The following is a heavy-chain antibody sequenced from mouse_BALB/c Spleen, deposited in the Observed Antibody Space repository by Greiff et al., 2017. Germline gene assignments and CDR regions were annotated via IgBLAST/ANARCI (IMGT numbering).Heavy chain of an antibody. CDR1: GYSITSDYA. CDR2: ISYSGST. Sequence: EVKLMESGPGLVKPSQSLSLTCTVTGYSITSDYAWNWIRQFPGNKLEWMGYISYSGSTSYNPSLKSRISITRDTSKNQFFLQLNSVTTEDTATYYCARSAPYYGNFGGWFAYWGQGTLVTVSA. V-gene: IGHV3-2*02. CDR3: ARSAPYYGNFGGWFAY. J-gene: IGHJ3*01. D-gene: IGHD2-10*01.